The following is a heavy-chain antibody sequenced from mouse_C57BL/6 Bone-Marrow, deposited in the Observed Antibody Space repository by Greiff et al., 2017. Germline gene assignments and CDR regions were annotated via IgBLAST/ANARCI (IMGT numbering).Heavy chain of an antibody. CDR1: GYSFTSYW. J-gene: IGHJ2*01. D-gene: IGHD4-1*01. CDR2: IDPSDSYT. V-gene: IGHV1-69*01. CDR3: ARDWDKNFDY. Sequence: VQLQQPGAELVMPGASVKLSCKASGYSFTSYWMHWVKQRPGQDLEWIGEIDPSDSYTNYNQKFKGKSTLTVDKSSRTAYMQLSSLTSEDSAVYDCARDWDKNFDYWGQGTTVTVTS.